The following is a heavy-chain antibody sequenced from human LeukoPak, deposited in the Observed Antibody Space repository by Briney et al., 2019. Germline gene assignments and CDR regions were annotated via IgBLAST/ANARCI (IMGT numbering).Heavy chain of an antibody. CDR1: GFTFSSYA. CDR3: ARQTGSGLFILP. CDR2: ISYDGSTK. V-gene: IGHV3-30*04. Sequence: GGSLRLSCAASGFTFSSYAIHWVRQAPGKGLEWVAVISYDGSTKYNADSVKGRFTISRDNSKNTLYLQMNSLRPEDTAVYYCARQTGSGLFILPGGQGTLVTVSS. D-gene: IGHD3/OR15-3a*01. J-gene: IGHJ4*02.